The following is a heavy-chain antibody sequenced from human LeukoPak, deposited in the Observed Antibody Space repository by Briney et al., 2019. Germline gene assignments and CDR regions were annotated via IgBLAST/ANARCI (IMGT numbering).Heavy chain of an antibody. CDR3: ASLGYCSGGSCPPNWFDP. Sequence: SETLSLTCTVSGYSISSDYYWGWIRQPPGKGLEWVGSIYHTGTTYYNPSLKSRVTISVDTSKNQFSLKLSSVTAADTAVYYCASLGYCSGGSCPPNWFDPWGQGTLVTVSS. J-gene: IGHJ5*02. CDR1: GYSISSDYY. V-gene: IGHV4-38-2*02. D-gene: IGHD2-15*01. CDR2: IYHTGTT.